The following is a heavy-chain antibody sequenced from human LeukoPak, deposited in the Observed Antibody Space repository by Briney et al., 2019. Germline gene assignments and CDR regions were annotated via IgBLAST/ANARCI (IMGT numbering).Heavy chain of an antibody. D-gene: IGHD1-26*01. CDR2: IYWNDEK. J-gene: IGHJ5*02. CDR1: GFSLSTPRAG. Sequence: SGPTLVNPTQTLTLTCTFSGFSLSTPRAGVGWIRQSPGKALECLAVIYWNDEKRYSPSLRNGLTITKDTSKNQVVLTLTDMDPVDTATYYCAHRYGTWGQGTLVTVSS. CDR3: AHRYGT. V-gene: IGHV2-5*01.